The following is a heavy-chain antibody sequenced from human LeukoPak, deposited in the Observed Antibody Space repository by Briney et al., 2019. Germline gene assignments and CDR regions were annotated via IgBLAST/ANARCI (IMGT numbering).Heavy chain of an antibody. Sequence: GASVKVSCKASGYTFINYGISWVRQAPGQGLEWMGWISGDNDNTNYAQKLQARVTMTTDTSTSTAYMELRSLRSDDTAVYYCARDPGGGRGSDYWGQGTLVTVSS. V-gene: IGHV1-18*01. D-gene: IGHD1-1*01. CDR2: ISGDNDNT. CDR3: ARDPGGGRGSDY. J-gene: IGHJ4*02. CDR1: GYTFINYG.